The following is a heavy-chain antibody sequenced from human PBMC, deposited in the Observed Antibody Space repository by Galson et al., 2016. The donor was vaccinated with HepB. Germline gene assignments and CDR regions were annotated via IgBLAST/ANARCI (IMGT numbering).Heavy chain of an antibody. CDR3: ASLGLSDSRWLAPFDY. Sequence: CAISGDSVSSNSGAWNWIRQSPSRGLEWLGRTYYRSKWYTDYAVSVKSRVTITADTSKNQFSLHLTSVSPDDTAVYYCASLGLSDSRWLAPFDYWGQGTLVTVSS. CDR2: TYYRSKWYT. J-gene: IGHJ4*02. CDR1: GDSVSSNSGA. V-gene: IGHV6-1*01. D-gene: IGHD6-19*01.